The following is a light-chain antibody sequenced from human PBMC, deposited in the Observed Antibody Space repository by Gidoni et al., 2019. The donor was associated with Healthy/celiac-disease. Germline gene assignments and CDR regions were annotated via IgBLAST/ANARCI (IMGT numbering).Light chain of an antibody. CDR3: NSRDSSGNIGV. V-gene: IGLV3-19*01. Sequence: SSELTQDPAVSVALGQTVRITCQGDRLRSYYASWYPQKPGQAPVLVIYGKNNRPSGIPDRFSGSSSGNTASLTITGAQAEDEADYYCNSRDSSGNIGVFGGGTKLTVL. J-gene: IGLJ3*02. CDR1: RLRSYY. CDR2: GKN.